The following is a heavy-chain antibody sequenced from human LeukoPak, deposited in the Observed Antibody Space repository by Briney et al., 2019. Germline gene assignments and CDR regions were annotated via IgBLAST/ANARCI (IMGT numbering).Heavy chain of an antibody. CDR1: GGSISSSSYY. J-gene: IGHJ4*02. D-gene: IGHD5-24*01. Sequence: SETLSLTCTVSGGSISSSSYYWGWIRQPPGGGLGWIGSIYYSGSTYYNPSLKSRVTISVDTSKNQFSLKLTSVTAADTAIYYCARGSSRWLQSDYWGQGTLVTVSS. CDR2: IYYSGST. CDR3: ARGSSRWLQSDY. V-gene: IGHV4-39*07.